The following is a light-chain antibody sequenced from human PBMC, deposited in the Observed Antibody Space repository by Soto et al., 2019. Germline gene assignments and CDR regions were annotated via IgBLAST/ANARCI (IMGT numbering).Light chain of an antibody. CDR3: QSYDSSLSGSYV. J-gene: IGLJ1*01. CDR2: DNT. V-gene: IGLV1-40*01. Sequence: QSALTQPPSGSGAPGQRITISCTGSSSNIGAGYDVHWYQQLPGTAPKLLIYDNTNRPSGVPDRFSGSKSGTSASLAITGLQAEDEADYYCQSYDSSLSGSYVFGTGTKVTVL. CDR1: SSNIGAGYD.